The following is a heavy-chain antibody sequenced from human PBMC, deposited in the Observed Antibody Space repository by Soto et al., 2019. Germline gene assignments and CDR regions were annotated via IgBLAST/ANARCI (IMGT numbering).Heavy chain of an antibody. V-gene: IGHV3-23*01. CDR3: AKIQYRPAGIGDY. CDR1: GFTFSSYA. D-gene: IGHD6-6*01. CDR2: ISGSGGST. Sequence: PGGSLRLSCAASGFTFSSYAMSWFLQAPGKGLEWVSAISGSGGSTYYADSVKGRFTISRDNSKNTLYLQMNSLRAEDTAVYYCAKIQYRPAGIGDYWGQGTLFTLSS. J-gene: IGHJ4*02.